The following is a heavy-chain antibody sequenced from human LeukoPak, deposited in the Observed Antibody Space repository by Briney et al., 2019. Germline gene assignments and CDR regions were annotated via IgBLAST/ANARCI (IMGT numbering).Heavy chain of an antibody. CDR1: GYTFTSYG. CDR3: ARDFFHGRCSGLTCFLLDY. CDR2: ISAHNGNT. J-gene: IGHJ4*02. D-gene: IGHD2-15*01. V-gene: IGHV1-18*01. Sequence: GASVKVSCKASGYTFTSYGITWVRQAPGQGLEWMGWISAHNGNTNYAQKFQGRLTMATDTSTNTAYMELRSLRPDDTAVYYCARDFFHGRCSGLTCFLLDYWGQGSLVTVSS.